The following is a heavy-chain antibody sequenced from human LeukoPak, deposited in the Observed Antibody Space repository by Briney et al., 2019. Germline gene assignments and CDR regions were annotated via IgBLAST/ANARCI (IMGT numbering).Heavy chain of an antibody. CDR1: GGSISSYY. D-gene: IGHD2-2*02. V-gene: IGHV4-59*12. CDR3: AREFDCSSTSCYNSEGFDY. J-gene: IGHJ4*02. CDR2: IYYSGST. Sequence: PSETLSLTCTVSGGSISSYYWSWIRQPPGKGLEWIGYIYYSGSTYYNPSLKSRVTISVDTSKNQFSLKLSSVTAADTAVYYCAREFDCSSTSCYNSEGFDYWGQGTLVTVSS.